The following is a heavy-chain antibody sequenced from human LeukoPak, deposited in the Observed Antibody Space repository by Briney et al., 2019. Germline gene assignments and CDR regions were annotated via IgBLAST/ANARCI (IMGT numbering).Heavy chain of an antibody. CDR1: GFAFSSYA. Sequence: GGSLRLSCAASGFAFSSYAMSWVRQAPGKGLEWVSAISDSGGRTYSADSVKDRFSVSRDNSKNTLYLQMNSLRAEDTAVYYCAKGSPEKYYLFDYWGQGTLVTVSS. CDR3: AKGSPEKYYLFDY. J-gene: IGHJ4*02. V-gene: IGHV3-23*01. D-gene: IGHD2/OR15-2a*01. CDR2: ISDSGGRT.